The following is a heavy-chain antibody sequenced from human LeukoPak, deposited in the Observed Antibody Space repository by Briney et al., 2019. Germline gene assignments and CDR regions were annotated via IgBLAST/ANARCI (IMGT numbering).Heavy chain of an antibody. Sequence: PGRPLRLSCATSGFTFSHYGMHWVRQAPGKGLEFISYINHNARSIYYADSVKGRFTISRDNAKNSVFLQMSSLRAEDTAVYYCARIRDSSNWGTDYWGQGTLVTVS. CDR3: ARIRDSSNWGTDY. J-gene: IGHJ4*02. D-gene: IGHD3-22*01. V-gene: IGHV3-48*04. CDR2: INHNARSI. CDR1: GFTFSHYG.